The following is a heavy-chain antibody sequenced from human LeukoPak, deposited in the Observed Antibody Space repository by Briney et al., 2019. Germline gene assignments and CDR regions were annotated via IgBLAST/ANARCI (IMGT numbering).Heavy chain of an antibody. V-gene: IGHV3-23*01. CDR3: AGVHDCSSTSCYWYFDL. CDR1: GFTFSSYA. D-gene: IGHD2-2*01. J-gene: IGHJ2*01. Sequence: GGSLRLSCAASGFTFSSYAMSWVRQAPGKGLEWVSAISGSGGSTYYADSVKGRFTISRDNSKNTLYLQMNSLRAEDTAVYYCAGVHDCSSTSCYWYFDLWGRGTLVTVSS. CDR2: ISGSGGST.